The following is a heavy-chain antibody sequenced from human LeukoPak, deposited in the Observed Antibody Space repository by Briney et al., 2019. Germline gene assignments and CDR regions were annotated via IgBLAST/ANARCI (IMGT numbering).Heavy chain of an antibody. D-gene: IGHD3-22*01. J-gene: IGHJ4*02. Sequence: SGGSLRLSCAASGFTFTIYAMSWVRQAPGKGLEWVSSISSTGEYTYYTGSVKGRFTISRDNSKNTLYLHMNSLRGEDTAVNYCAKDRPNYYGSDGHYYRRNGDYWGQGTLVTVSS. CDR1: GFTFTIYA. CDR3: AKDRPNYYGSDGHYYRRNGDY. V-gene: IGHV3-23*01. CDR2: ISSTGEYT.